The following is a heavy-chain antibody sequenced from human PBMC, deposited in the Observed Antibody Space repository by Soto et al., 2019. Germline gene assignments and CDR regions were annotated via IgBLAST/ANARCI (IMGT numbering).Heavy chain of an antibody. V-gene: IGHV4-30-2*01. CDR3: ARGSRPYCSSTSCYVGWFDP. Sequence: QLQLQESGSGLVKPSQTLSLTCAVSGGSISSGGYSWSWIRQPPGKGLEWIGYIYHSGSTYYNPSLKSGVTISVDRSKNQFSLKLSSVTAADTAVYYCARGSRPYCSSTSCYVGWFDPWGQGTLVTVSS. CDR1: GGSISSGGYS. D-gene: IGHD2-2*01. J-gene: IGHJ5*02. CDR2: IYHSGST.